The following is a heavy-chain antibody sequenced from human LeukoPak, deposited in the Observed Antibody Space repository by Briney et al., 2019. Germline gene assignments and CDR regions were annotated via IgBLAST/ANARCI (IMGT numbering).Heavy chain of an antibody. D-gene: IGHD3-10*01. J-gene: IGHJ4*02. CDR1: GFTFSTYR. V-gene: IGHV3-74*01. Sequence: GGSLRLSCAAPGFTFSTYRMHWVRQAPEKGLVWVSHISSDGSTTRYADSVKGRFTISRDNAKNTLYLQMNSLRAEDTAVYYCARGAYYSYDYWGQGTLVTVSS. CDR3: ARGAYYSYDY. CDR2: ISSDGSTT.